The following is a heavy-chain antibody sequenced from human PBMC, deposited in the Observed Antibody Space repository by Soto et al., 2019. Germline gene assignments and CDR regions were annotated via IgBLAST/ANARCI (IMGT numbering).Heavy chain of an antibody. CDR3: ARSGRSGLRWLDFFDP. J-gene: IGHJ5*02. V-gene: IGHV5-51*01. CDR1: GYTFTNYW. Sequence: PRESLKISCKASGYTFTNYWIVWVRQVPGKGLEWMGLIYPGDSDTRYNPSFQGQVTISADKSTSAAYLQWNSLMASDTAIYYCARSGRSGLRWLDFFDPWGQGTLVTVSS. D-gene: IGHD4-17*01. CDR2: IYPGDSDT.